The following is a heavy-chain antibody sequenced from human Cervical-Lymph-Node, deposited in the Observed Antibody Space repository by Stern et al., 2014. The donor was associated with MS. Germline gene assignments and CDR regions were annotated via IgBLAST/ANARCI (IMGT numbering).Heavy chain of an antibody. CDR1: AYTITDYY. CDR3: ARGGGYSYSTLDY. CDR2: INPNSGGT. V-gene: IGHV1-2*02. Sequence: QVQLVQSGAEVKKPGASVKVSCKASAYTITDYYTHWVRQAPGHGLEWMGWINPNSGGTYSAQKFQGRLTMTRDTSISTAYMERSSLRSDDTAVYYCARGGGYSYSTLDYWGQGTQVTVSS. D-gene: IGHD3-10*01. J-gene: IGHJ4*02.